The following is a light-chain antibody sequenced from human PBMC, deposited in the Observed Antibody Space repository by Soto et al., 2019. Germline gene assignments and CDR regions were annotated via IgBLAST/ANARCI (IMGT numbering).Light chain of an antibody. Sequence: EIVLTQSPATLSLSPGERATLSCRASQSVSSYLAWFQQKPGQAPRLLIYDASNRATGIPDRFSGSGSGTDFTLTISSLEPEDFAVYYCQQRSNWPRTFGQGTKVEI. CDR3: QQRSNWPRT. V-gene: IGKV3-11*01. CDR2: DAS. CDR1: QSVSSY. J-gene: IGKJ1*01.